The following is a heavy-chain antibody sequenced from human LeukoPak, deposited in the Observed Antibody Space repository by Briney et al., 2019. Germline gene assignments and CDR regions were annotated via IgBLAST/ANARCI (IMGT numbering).Heavy chain of an antibody. J-gene: IGHJ4*02. Sequence: PGGSLRLSCAASGFTFSNYVMSWVRQAPGKGLEWVSTISGSGGNTYYADSVKGRFTISRDNSKNTLYLQMNSLRAEDTAMYYCGMWPSGSGGFGEGIAYGGQGTLVPVPS. CDR1: GFTFSNYV. CDR2: ISGSGGNT. D-gene: IGHD3-10*01. V-gene: IGHV3-23*01. CDR3: GMWPSGSGGFGEGIAY.